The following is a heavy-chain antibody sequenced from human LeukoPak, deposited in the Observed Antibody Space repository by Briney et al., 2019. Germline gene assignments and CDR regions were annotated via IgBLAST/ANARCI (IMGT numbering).Heavy chain of an antibody. CDR1: GYTFTHYD. J-gene: IGHJ4*02. CDR2: MLPNSGYT. D-gene: IGHD1-26*01. Sequence: ASVKVSCKASGYTFTHYDINWVRQATGQGPEWMGWMLPNSGYTGYAQKFQGRVTMTRNTATNTAYMELSSLTSDDTAIYYCARGLGAPSTDFDHWGQGTLVTVSS. CDR3: ARGLGAPSTDFDH. V-gene: IGHV1-8*01.